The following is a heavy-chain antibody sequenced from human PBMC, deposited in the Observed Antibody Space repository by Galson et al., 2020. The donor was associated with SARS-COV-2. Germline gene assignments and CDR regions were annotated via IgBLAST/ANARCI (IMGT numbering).Heavy chain of an antibody. Sequence: GGSLRLSCSTSGFTFGDYAVSWFRQAPGKGLEWVGFIRSKGFGGTTHLAASVKGRITISRDDSESIAYLQMNSLNTEDTAVYYCAVVVKKTRPYWGLGTQVTVSS. D-gene: IGHD2-15*01. CDR1: GFTFGDYA. V-gene: IGHV3-49*03. CDR3: AVVVKKTRPY. J-gene: IGHJ4*02. CDR2: IRSKGFGGTT.